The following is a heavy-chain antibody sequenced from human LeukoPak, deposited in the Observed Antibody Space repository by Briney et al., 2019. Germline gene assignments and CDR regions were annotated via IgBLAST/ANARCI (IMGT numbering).Heavy chain of an antibody. Sequence: ASVKVSCKASGYTFTSYAMHWVRQAPGQRLEWMGWINAGNGDTKYSQKVQGRVTITRDTSARTAYMELSSLRSDDTAVYYCARDYYGDDHGDAFDIWGQGTMVTVSS. V-gene: IGHV1-3*01. D-gene: IGHD4-17*01. CDR2: INAGNGDT. J-gene: IGHJ3*02. CDR1: GYTFTSYA. CDR3: ARDYYGDDHGDAFDI.